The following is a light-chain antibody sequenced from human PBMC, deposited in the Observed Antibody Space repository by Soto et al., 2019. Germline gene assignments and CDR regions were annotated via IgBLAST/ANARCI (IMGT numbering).Light chain of an antibody. CDR3: QQLNDRRFS. Sequence: IQLTQSPSSLSASVGDRVTISCRASQGNNSFVAWYQQKSGKAPKLLIYAASTLQSGVPSRFSGSGSGTDFTRTIGSLQHEDFATYYCQQLNDRRFSFGQGTKL. CDR1: QGNNSF. V-gene: IGKV1-9*01. CDR2: AAS. J-gene: IGKJ2*01.